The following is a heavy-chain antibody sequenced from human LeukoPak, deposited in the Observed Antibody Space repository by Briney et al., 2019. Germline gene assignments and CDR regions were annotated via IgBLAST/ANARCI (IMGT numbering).Heavy chain of an antibody. CDR1: GFTIDDYA. V-gene: IGHV3-9*01. Sequence: AGGSLTLSCAASGFTIDDYALHWLPQAPGQGLEWVSGISWNSGSIGYADSVKGRFTISRDNAKNSLYLQMNSLKAEDTALYYCAKDSGWRGYEFYYFDYWGQGTLVTVSS. CDR2: ISWNSGSI. D-gene: IGHD5-12*01. J-gene: IGHJ4*02. CDR3: AKDSGWRGYEFYYFDY.